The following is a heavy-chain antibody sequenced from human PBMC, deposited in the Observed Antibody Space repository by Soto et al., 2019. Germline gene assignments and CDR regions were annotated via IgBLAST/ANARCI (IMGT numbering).Heavy chain of an antibody. D-gene: IGHD1-1*01. CDR2: SSNSGTFS. V-gene: IGHV3-11*06. Sequence: GALRLSCEGSGFTFSDYYISWIRQAPGKGLEWISYSSNSGTFSRYADSVKGRFSISRDNTKNLLYLQMNSLRAEDTAVYYCARSGDNYNRLDYWGQGTPVTVSS. J-gene: IGHJ4*02. CDR3: ARSGDNYNRLDY. CDR1: GFTFSDYY.